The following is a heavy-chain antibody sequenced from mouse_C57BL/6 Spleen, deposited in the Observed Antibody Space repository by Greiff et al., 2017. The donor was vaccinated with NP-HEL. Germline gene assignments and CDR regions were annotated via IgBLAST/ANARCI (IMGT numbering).Heavy chain of an antibody. J-gene: IGHJ4*01. Sequence: EVKLVESGEGLVKPGGSLKLSCAASGFTFSSYAMSWVRQTPEKRLEWVAYISSGGDYIYYADTVKGRFTISRDNARNTLYLQMSSLKSEDTAMYYCTRGGLTYAMDYWGQGTSVTVSS. CDR3: TRGGLTYAMDY. D-gene: IGHD2-4*01. V-gene: IGHV5-9-1*02. CDR2: ISSGGDYI. CDR1: GFTFSSYA.